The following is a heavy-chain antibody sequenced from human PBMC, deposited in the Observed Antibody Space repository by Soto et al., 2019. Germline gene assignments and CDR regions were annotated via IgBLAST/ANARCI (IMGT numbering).Heavy chain of an antibody. CDR1: GGSISSSSYY. V-gene: IGHV4-39*01. J-gene: IGHJ4*02. CDR3: ARHVGYGDYEVDY. CDR2: IYYSGST. Sequence: QLQLQESGPGLVKPSETLSLTCTVSGGSISSSSYYWGWIRQPPGKGLEWIGSIYYSGSTYYNPSLKSRVTISVDTSKNQFSLKLSSVTAADTAVYYCARHVGYGDYEVDYWGQGTLVTVSS. D-gene: IGHD4-17*01.